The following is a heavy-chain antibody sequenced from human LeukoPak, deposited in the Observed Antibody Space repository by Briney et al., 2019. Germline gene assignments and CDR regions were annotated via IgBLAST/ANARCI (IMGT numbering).Heavy chain of an antibody. J-gene: IGHJ4*02. CDR3: ARDLNGDFFDY. Sequence: GGSLRLSCAGSGFTFSSYWMSWVRQAPGKGLEWVANIKQDGSEKYYVDSVKGRFTISRDNAKNSLYLQMNSLRAEDTAVYYCARDLNGDFFDYWGQGTLVTVSP. CDR2: IKQDGSEK. CDR1: GFTFSSYW. V-gene: IGHV3-7*01. D-gene: IGHD4-17*01.